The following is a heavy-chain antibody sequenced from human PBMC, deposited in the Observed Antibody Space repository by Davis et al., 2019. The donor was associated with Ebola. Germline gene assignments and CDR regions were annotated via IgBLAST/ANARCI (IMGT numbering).Heavy chain of an antibody. CDR3: ASSIDYYGSGSYYQPLHYYYYGMDV. J-gene: IGHJ6*02. CDR1: GFNVSGNY. V-gene: IGHV3-53*01. CDR2: IYRGGST. Sequence: GESLKISCTASGFNVSGNYMSWVRQAPGKGLEWVGVIYRGGSTYYADSVKGRFTISRDNAQNSLYLQMNSLRDEDTAVYYCASSIDYYGSGSYYQPLHYYYYGMDVWGQGTTVTVSS. D-gene: IGHD3-10*01.